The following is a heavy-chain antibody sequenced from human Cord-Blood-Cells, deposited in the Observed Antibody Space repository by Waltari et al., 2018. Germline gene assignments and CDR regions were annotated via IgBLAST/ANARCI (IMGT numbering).Heavy chain of an antibody. V-gene: IGHV4-59*01. Sequence: QVQLQESGPGLVKPSETLSLTCTVSGGSISSYYWSWIRQPPGKGLAWIGYIYYSGSTNYNPSLKSRVTISVDTSKNQFSLKLSSVTAADTAVYYCARLLSGSYYYYYGMDVWGQGTTVTVSS. CDR2: IYYSGST. CDR3: ARLLSGSYYYYYGMDV. J-gene: IGHJ6*02. D-gene: IGHD1-26*01. CDR1: GGSISSYY.